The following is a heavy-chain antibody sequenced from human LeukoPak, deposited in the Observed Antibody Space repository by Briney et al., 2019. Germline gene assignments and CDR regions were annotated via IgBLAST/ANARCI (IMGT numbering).Heavy chain of an antibody. CDR3: ARGGTTWHGFDS. J-gene: IGHJ4*02. D-gene: IGHD1-7*01. CDR2: ISDAGAIT. V-gene: IGHV3-23*01. CDR1: GFTFSSYA. Sequence: HAGGSLRLSCAASGFTFSSYAMSWVRQAPGKGLEWVSGISDAGAITYYADSVKGRFTISRSQSTNTLYLQMDSLRAEDTSLYYCARGGTTWHGFDSWGQGTLVTVSS.